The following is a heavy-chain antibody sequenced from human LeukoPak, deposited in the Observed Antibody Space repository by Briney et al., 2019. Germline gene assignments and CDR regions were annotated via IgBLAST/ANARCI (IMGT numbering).Heavy chain of an antibody. Sequence: GGSLRLSCRGYGFTFGDYGIIWVRQAPGKGLEWVGFIRSKVYGASTEYAASVEDRFTISRDDFKSIAYLQMNSLKAEDTAMYYCARAAYCGGDCPLDAFDIWGQGTMVTVSS. D-gene: IGHD2-21*02. CDR2: IRSKVYGAST. CDR3: ARAAYCGGDCPLDAFDI. V-gene: IGHV3-49*04. J-gene: IGHJ3*02. CDR1: GFTFGDYG.